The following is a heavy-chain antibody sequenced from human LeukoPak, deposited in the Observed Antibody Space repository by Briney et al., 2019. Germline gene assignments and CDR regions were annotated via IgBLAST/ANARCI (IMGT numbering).Heavy chain of an antibody. Sequence: PSETLSLTCTVSGGSISSGGYYWSWIRQHPGKGLEWIGYIYYSGSTYYNPSLKSRVTISVDTSKNQFSLKLSSVTAADTAVYYCARWVVVTLGFDYWGQGTLVTVSS. CDR1: GGSISSGGYY. CDR3: ARWVVVTLGFDY. CDR2: IYYSGST. V-gene: IGHV4-31*03. J-gene: IGHJ4*02. D-gene: IGHD4-23*01.